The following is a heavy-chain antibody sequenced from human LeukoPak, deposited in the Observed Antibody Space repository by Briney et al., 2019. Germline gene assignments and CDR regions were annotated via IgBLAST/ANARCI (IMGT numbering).Heavy chain of an antibody. CDR2: ISSSSSYM. CDR3: ARVSGSSSTGGDY. Sequence: GGSLRLSCAASGFTFSSYSMNWVRQAPGKGLEWVSSISSSSSYMYYADSVKGRFTISRDNAKNSLYLQMNSLRAEDTAVYYCARVSGSSSTGGDYWGQGTLVTVSS. J-gene: IGHJ4*02. V-gene: IGHV3-21*01. CDR1: GFTFSSYS. D-gene: IGHD6-13*01.